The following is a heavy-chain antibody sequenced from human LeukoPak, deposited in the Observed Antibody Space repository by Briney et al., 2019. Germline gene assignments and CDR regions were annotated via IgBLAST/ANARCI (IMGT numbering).Heavy chain of an antibody. D-gene: IGHD4-17*01. Sequence: AGSLRLSCAASGFTVSSNYMSWVRQAPGKGLEWVSVIYSGGSTYYADSVKSRFTISRDNSKNTLYLQMNSLRAEDTAVYYCAAVRDYYYCGMDVWGQGTTVTVSS. J-gene: IGHJ6*02. CDR3: AAVRDYYYCGMDV. CDR1: GFTVSSNY. V-gene: IGHV3-53*01. CDR2: IYSGGST.